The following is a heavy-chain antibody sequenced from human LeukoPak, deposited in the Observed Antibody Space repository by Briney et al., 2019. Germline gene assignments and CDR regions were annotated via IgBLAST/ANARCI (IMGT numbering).Heavy chain of an antibody. D-gene: IGHD3-10*01. CDR3: ARTYGSGSYILNYFDY. J-gene: IGHJ4*02. CDR1: GFTFSTYW. CDR2: INSDGYST. Sequence: GGSLRLSCAASGFTFSTYWMHWVRQAPGKGLVWVSSINSDGYSTSYGDSVKGRFTISRDNTKNTLYLQMNSLRADDTAVYYCARTYGSGSYILNYFDYWGQGTLVTVSS. V-gene: IGHV3-74*01.